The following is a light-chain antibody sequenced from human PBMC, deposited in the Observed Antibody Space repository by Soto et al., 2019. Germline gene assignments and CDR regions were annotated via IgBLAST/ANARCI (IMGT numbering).Light chain of an antibody. V-gene: IGKV1-33*01. CDR1: QDISNY. CDR3: QQYDKLPSRT. J-gene: IGKJ4*01. Sequence: DIQMTQSPSSLSASVGDRVTITCQASQDISNYLNWYQQKPGKAPRLLIYDASNLEPGVPSRFSGSGSGTDFNFTISSLQPEDIATYYCQQYDKLPSRTFGGGTKVEIK. CDR2: DAS.